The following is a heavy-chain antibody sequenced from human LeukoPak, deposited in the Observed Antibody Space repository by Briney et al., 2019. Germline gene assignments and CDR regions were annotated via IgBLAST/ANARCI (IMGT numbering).Heavy chain of an antibody. V-gene: IGHV3-48*01. Sequence: GGSLRLSCAASGFTFSGYDMSWVRQAPGKGLEWVSYTSSSSSTIYYADSVKSRFTISRDNSKNTLYLQMNSLRAEDTAVYYCARDRMWVTSWYFDLWGRGTLVTVSS. D-gene: IGHD2-21*02. J-gene: IGHJ2*01. CDR2: TSSSSSTI. CDR1: GFTFSGYD. CDR3: ARDRMWVTSWYFDL.